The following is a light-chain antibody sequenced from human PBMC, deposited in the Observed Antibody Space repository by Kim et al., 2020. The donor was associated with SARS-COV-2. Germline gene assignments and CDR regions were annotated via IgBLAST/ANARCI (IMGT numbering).Light chain of an antibody. J-gene: IGKJ3*01. V-gene: IGKV3-11*01. CDR3: QQRTTWPPGLG. Sequence: PGEGAPLSCKDCQSSGAFLGWYQPKPGQTPGLHICDTSNGATGSLARFSGSGSGTDFTLTISSVEPEDFESCYCQQRTTWPPGLGFGGGTKVDIK. CDR1: QSSGAF. CDR2: DTS.